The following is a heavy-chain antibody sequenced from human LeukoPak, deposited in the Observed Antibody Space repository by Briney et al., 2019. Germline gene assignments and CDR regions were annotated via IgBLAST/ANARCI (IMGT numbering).Heavy chain of an antibody. CDR3: VEEWPSFDY. CDR2: IYYSGST. D-gene: IGHD3-3*01. J-gene: IGHJ4*02. CDR1: GGSISSSSYY. Sequence: SETLSLTCTVSGGSISSSSYYWGWIRQPPGKGLEWIGSIYYSGSTYYNPSLKSRVTIPVDTSKNQFSLKLSSVTAADTAVYYRVEEWPSFDYWGQGTLVTVSS. V-gene: IGHV4-39*01.